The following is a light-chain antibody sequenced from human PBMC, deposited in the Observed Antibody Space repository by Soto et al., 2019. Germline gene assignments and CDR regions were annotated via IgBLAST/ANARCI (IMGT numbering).Light chain of an antibody. CDR3: QQDDNWPYT. V-gene: IGKV3-15*01. Sequence: EIVMTQSPAALSVSPGERATLSCRASQSVSSNLAWYQQKPGQAPRLLIYGASTRATGIAARFSGSGSGTEFTLTISSLQSEDFAVYYSQQDDNWPYTFGQGTKREIK. CDR2: GAS. J-gene: IGKJ2*01. CDR1: QSVSSN.